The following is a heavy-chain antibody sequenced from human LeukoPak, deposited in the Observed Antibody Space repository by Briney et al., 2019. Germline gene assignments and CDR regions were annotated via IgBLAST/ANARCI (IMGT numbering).Heavy chain of an antibody. CDR1: GFTFSTFA. Sequence: PGGSLRLSCAASGFTFSTFAMSWLRQAPGKGLEWVSTITNSGGDTYYSDSVKGRFTISRDNSKNTLHLQVNSLRAEDTAVYYCAKSQWGSAVYYYYYYMDVWGKGTTVTVSS. CDR3: AKSQWGSAVYYYYYYMDV. D-gene: IGHD3-10*01. V-gene: IGHV3-23*01. CDR2: ITNSGGDT. J-gene: IGHJ6*03.